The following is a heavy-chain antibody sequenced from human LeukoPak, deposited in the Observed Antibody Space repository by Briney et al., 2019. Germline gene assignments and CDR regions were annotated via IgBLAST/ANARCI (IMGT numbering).Heavy chain of an antibody. D-gene: IGHD6-6*01. CDR1: GFTFSSYS. Sequence: GGSLRLSCAASGFTFSSYSMNWVRQAPGKGLEWVSSISSSSYIYYADSLKGRFTISRDNAKNTLYLQMNSLRAEDTAVYYCARGLSGYASSLGYWGQGTLVTVSA. J-gene: IGHJ4*02. CDR2: ISSSSYI. V-gene: IGHV3-21*01. CDR3: ARGLSGYASSLGY.